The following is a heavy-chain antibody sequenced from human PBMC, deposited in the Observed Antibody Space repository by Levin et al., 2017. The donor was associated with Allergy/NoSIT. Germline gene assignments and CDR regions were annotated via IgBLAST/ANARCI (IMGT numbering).Heavy chain of an antibody. Sequence: PGGSLRLSCAASGFTFSDHYMDWVRQAPGKGLEWVGRTRNKANSYTTEYAASVKGRFTISRDDSKNSLYLQMNSLKTEDTAVYYCARSWANKVAADAFDIWGQGTMVTVSS. J-gene: IGHJ3*02. D-gene: IGHD2-15*01. CDR2: TRNKANSYTT. CDR1: GFTFSDHY. CDR3: ARSWANKVAADAFDI. V-gene: IGHV3-72*01.